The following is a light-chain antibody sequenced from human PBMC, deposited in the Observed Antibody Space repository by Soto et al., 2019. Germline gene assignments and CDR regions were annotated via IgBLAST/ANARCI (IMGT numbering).Light chain of an antibody. V-gene: IGKV1-39*01. CDR3: QQSYSTTRT. CDR1: QSISSY. Sequence: DIQMTQSPSSLSASVGDRVTITCRASQSISSYLNWYQQKPGKAPKLLIYAASSLQSGVPSRLSGSGSGTDFTLTTSSLQPEDFATYYCQQSYSTTRTFGQGTKVDIX. J-gene: IGKJ1*01. CDR2: AAS.